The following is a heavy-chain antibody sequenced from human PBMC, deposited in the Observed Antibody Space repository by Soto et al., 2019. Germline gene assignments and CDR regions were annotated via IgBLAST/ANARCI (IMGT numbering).Heavy chain of an antibody. J-gene: IGHJ6*02. CDR2: ITPFVDTS. CDR1: GGTFSKYS. CDR3: ASTSYCNGSSSYSRHYYGMDV. Sequence: QVRLVQSGAEVKKPGSSVKVSCKVSGGTFSKYSLSWVRQTPGQGLEWMGGITPFVDTSNYAQRFLGRVTITADKPTNTAFLEVRGLKSEDTALYFCASTSYCNGSSSYSRHYYGMDVWGQGTTVTVSS. V-gene: IGHV1-69*06. D-gene: IGHD2-15*01.